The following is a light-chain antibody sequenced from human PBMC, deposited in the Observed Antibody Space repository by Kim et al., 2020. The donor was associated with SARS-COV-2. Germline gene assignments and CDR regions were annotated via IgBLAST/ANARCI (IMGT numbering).Light chain of an antibody. V-gene: IGKV1-16*02. CDR2: AAS. CDR3: QQYSTYPLIT. J-gene: IGKJ5*01. CDR1: KFINNH. Sequence: SVRDSVTITCRASKFINNHLAWFQHKPGKAPKSLIYAASTLQSGVPSKFSGSGSGTDFTLTISSLQPEDSAIYYCQQYSTYPLITFGPGTRLEIK.